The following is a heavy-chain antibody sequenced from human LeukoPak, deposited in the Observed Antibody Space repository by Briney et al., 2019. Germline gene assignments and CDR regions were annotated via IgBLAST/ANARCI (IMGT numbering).Heavy chain of an antibody. Sequence: GGSLRLSCAASGLTFSSYGTHWVRQAPGKGLEWVAVISYDGTIRNYADPVKGRFTISRDNSKNTLYLQMNSLTAEDTALYYCAKGGCSSTTCYLANPWGQGTLVTVSS. CDR3: AKGGCSSTTCYLANP. CDR1: GLTFSSYG. V-gene: IGHV3-30*18. CDR2: ISYDGTIR. D-gene: IGHD2-2*01. J-gene: IGHJ5*02.